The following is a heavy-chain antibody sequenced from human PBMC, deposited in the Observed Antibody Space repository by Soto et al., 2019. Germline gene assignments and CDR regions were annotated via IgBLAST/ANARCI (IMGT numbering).Heavy chain of an antibody. D-gene: IGHD3-3*01. CDR1: GYTFTNSG. J-gene: IGHJ6*02. Sequence: ASVKVYCKASGYTFTNSGINWVRQAPGQGLEWMGWISTDNGNTNYAQHLQGRVSMTTDTSTSTAYMDLRSLRSDDTAVYYCARDQGITTFGVYSMYYYGMDVWGQGTTVTVSS. CDR3: ARDQGITTFGVYSMYYYGMDV. CDR2: ISTDNGNT. V-gene: IGHV1-18*01.